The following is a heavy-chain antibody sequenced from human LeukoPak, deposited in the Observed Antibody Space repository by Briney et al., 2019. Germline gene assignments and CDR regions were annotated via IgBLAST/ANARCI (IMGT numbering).Heavy chain of an antibody. CDR2: MSDSVTS. D-gene: IGHD3-22*01. CDR3: PTITRGYPFGYFAS. CDR1: GGSFSSHY. J-gene: IGHJ5*02. Sequence: SETLSLTCTVSGGSFSSHYWGWIRQSPGKGLEWIAYMFDSVTSKDNMSDSVTSKDNPSLNSRLTLSADRSKNQFSRRLIYVTAGATAFYYCPTITRGYPFGYFASWGKEFRVPVS. V-gene: IGHV4-59*11.